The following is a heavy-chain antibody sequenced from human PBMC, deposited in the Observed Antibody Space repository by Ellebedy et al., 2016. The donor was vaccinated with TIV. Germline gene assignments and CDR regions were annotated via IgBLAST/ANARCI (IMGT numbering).Heavy chain of an antibody. D-gene: IGHD3-22*01. CDR1: GGSISSYY. J-gene: IGHJ4*02. CDR2: IYSGGST. V-gene: IGHV3-53*01. CDR3: ARDADTSSHYSIFDQ. Sequence: PSETLSLTCTVSGGSISSYYWSWVRQAPGKGLEWVSVIYSGGSTYYADSVKGRFTISRDNSKNPLYLQMNSLRAEDTAVYNCARDADTSSHYSIFDQWGQGTLVTVSS.